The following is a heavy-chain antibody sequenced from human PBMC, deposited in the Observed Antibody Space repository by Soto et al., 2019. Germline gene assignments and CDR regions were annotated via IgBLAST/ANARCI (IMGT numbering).Heavy chain of an antibody. CDR2: IYYSGST. V-gene: IGHV4-39*01. J-gene: IGHJ6*02. Sequence: SETLSLTCTVSGGSIISSSYYWGWIRQPPGKGLEWIGSIYYSGSTYYNPSLKSRVTISVDTSKNKFSLKLSSVTAADTVVYYCARQNRYYYYYGMDVWGQGTTVTVSS. CDR1: GGSIISSSYY. CDR3: ARQNRYYYYYGMDV.